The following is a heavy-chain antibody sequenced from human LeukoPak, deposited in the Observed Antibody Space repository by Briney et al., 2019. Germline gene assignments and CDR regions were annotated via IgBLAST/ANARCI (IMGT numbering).Heavy chain of an antibody. D-gene: IGHD1-14*01. V-gene: IGHV3-23*01. CDR3: ARVIGPLFNRVHFDY. Sequence: GGSLRLSCAASGFTFSSYGMSWIRQAPGKGLEWVSAISGSGGSTYYADSVKGRFTISRDNSKNTLYLQMNSLRAEDTALYYCARVIGPLFNRVHFDYWGQGTLVTVSS. CDR1: GFTFSSYG. CDR2: ISGSGGST. J-gene: IGHJ4*02.